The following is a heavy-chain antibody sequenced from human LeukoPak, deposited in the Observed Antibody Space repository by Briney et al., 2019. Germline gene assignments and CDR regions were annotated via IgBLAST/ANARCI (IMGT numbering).Heavy chain of an antibody. CDR1: GFTFSSYG. V-gene: IGHV3-33*01. D-gene: IGHD3-22*01. Sequence: GGSLRLSCAASGFTFSSYGVHWVRQAPGKGLEWVAVIWYDGSNKYYADSVKGRFTISRDNSKNTLYLQMNSLRAEDTAVYYCARDPGDDSSGYYSGDYWGQGTLVTVSS. CDR2: IWYDGSNK. J-gene: IGHJ4*02. CDR3: ARDPGDDSSGYYSGDY.